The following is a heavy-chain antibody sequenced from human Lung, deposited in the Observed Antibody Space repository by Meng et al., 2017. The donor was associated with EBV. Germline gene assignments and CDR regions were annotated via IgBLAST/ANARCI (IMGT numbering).Heavy chain of an antibody. CDR2: IYYTGST. J-gene: IGHJ4*02. D-gene: IGHD2-15*01. V-gene: IGHV4-39*01. CDR1: GGSISGSSDY. Sequence: QFELQESGPGLVKPSETLSLTCTVSGGSISGSSDYWGWIRQPPGKGLEWIASIYYTGSTYYNPSLKSRVTISVDTSKNQFSLNLSSVTAADTAVYYCARRGRDRPFDYWGQGTLVTVSS. CDR3: ARRGRDRPFDY.